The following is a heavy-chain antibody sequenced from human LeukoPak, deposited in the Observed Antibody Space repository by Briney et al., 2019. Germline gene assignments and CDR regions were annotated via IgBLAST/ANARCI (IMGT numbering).Heavy chain of an antibody. J-gene: IGHJ4*02. CDR3: ARSNQADDY. D-gene: IGHD1-14*01. V-gene: IGHV3-74*01. Sequence: PGGSLRLSCAASGFTFNNHWMHWVRQVPGKGLVWVARINPGGSSITYADSVKGRFTISRDNAKNTLYLQMDSLRAEDTGVYYCARSNQADDYWGQGTLVTVSS. CDR2: INPGGSSI. CDR1: GFTFNNHW.